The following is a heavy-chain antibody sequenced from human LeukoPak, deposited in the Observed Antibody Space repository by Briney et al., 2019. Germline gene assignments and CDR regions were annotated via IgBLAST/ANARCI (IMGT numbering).Heavy chain of an antibody. Sequence: GGSLRLSCAASGFTFSSYWMSWVRQAPGKGLEWVVNIKQDGSEKYYVDSVKGRFTISRGNAKTSLYLQMNSLRAEDTAVYYCASDLSGVTGYTYGRGIDYWGQGTLVTVSS. CDR3: ASDLSGVTGYTYGRGIDY. V-gene: IGHV3-7*01. D-gene: IGHD5-18*01. CDR1: GFTFSSYW. CDR2: IKQDGSEK. J-gene: IGHJ4*02.